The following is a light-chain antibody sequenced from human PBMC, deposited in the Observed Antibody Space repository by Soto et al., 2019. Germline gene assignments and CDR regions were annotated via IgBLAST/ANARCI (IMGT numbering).Light chain of an antibody. CDR1: QSLLHSNGYNY. CDR3: MQALQTPFT. CDR2: LGS. Sequence: DIVMTQSPLSLPVTPGEPASISCRSSQSLLHSNGYNYLDWYLQKPGQSPQLLIYLGSNRASGGPYRFSGRGTGTNFSLKISRVEAEDVGVYYCMQALQTPFTFGPGTKVDIK. V-gene: IGKV2-28*01. J-gene: IGKJ3*01.